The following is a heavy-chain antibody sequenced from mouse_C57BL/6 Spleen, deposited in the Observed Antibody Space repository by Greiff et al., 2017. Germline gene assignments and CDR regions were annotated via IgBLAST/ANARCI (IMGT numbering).Heavy chain of an antibody. CDR3: ARDRGYGDYFDY. J-gene: IGHJ2*01. V-gene: IGHV5-16*01. CDR1: GFTFSDYY. CDR2: INYDGSST. D-gene: IGHD1-1*01. Sequence: EVHLVESEGGLVQPGSSMKLSCTASGFTFSDYYMAWVRQVPEKGLEWVANINYDGSSTYYLDSLKSRFIISRDNAKNILYLQMSSLKSEDTATYYCARDRGYGDYFDYWGQGTTLTVSS.